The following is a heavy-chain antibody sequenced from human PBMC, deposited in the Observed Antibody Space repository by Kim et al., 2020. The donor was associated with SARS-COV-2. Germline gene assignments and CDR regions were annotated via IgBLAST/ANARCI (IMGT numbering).Heavy chain of an antibody. CDR3: TTARAVVVTALWSDAFDI. CDR1: GFTFSNAW. V-gene: IGHV3-15*01. J-gene: IGHJ3*02. CDR2: IKSKTDGGTT. D-gene: IGHD2-21*02. Sequence: GGSLRLSCAASGFTFSNAWMSWVRQAPGKGLEWVGRIKSKTDGGTTDYAAPVKGRFTISRDDSKNTLYLQMNSLKTEDTAVYYCTTARAVVVTALWSDAFDIWGQGTMVTVSS.